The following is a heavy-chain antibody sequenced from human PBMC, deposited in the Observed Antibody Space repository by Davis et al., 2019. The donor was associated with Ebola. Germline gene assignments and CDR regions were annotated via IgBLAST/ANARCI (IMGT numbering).Heavy chain of an antibody. J-gene: IGHJ6*03. CDR1: GFTFSSYG. D-gene: IGHD2-2*01. CDR2: IRYDGSNK. V-gene: IGHV3-30*02. CDR3: AKDRGSCSSTSCYEPLYYMDV. Sequence: GESLKISCAASGFTFSSYGMHWVRQAPGKGLEWVAFIRYDGSNKYYADSVKGRFTISRENSKNTLYLQMNSLRAEDTAVYYCAKDRGSCSSTSCYEPLYYMDVWGKGTTVTVSS.